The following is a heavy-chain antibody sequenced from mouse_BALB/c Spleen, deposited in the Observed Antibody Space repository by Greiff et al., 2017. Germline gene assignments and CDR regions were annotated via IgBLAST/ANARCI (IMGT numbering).Heavy chain of an antibody. CDR3: ARDGNYEGDY. CDR1: GYTFTSYW. J-gene: IGHJ2*01. D-gene: IGHD2-1*01. Sequence: VQLQQPGAELVKPGASVKLSCKASGYTFTSYWMHWVKQRPGQGLEWIGEINPSNGRTNYNEKFKSKATLTVDKSSSTAYMQLSSLTSEDSAVYYCARDGNYEGDYWGQGTTLTVSS. CDR2: INPSNGRT. V-gene: IGHV1S81*02.